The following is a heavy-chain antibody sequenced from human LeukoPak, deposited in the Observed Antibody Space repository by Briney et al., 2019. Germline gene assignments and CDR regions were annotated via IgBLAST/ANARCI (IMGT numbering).Heavy chain of an antibody. CDR1: GDSVSSNSAA. V-gene: IGHV6-1*01. Sequence: SQTLSLTCAISGDSVSSNSAAWNWIRQSPSRGLEWLGRTYYRSKWYNDYAVSVKSRITINPDTSKNQFSLQLNSVTPEDTAVYYCARDFLGFASRFEEIVVVPAAIPRVYYYGMDVWGQGTTVTVSS. CDR2: TYYRSKWYN. D-gene: IGHD2-2*01. J-gene: IGHJ6*02. CDR3: ARDFLGFASRFEEIVVVPAAIPRVYYYGMDV.